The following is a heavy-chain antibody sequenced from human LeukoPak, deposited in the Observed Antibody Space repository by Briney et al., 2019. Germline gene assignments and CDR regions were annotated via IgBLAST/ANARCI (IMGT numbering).Heavy chain of an antibody. CDR1: GGSIRSYY. D-gene: IGHD3-10*01. CDR3: ARDNTMVRGGYYYYYMDV. CDR2: IYYSGST. J-gene: IGHJ6*03. V-gene: IGHV4-59*01. Sequence: SETLSLTCTVSGGSIRSYYWSCIRQPPGRGLEGSGYIYYSGSTNYNASLKSRVTISIDTSKNQFSLKLRSVTAADTAVYYCARDNTMVRGGYYYYYMDVWGKGTTVTVSS.